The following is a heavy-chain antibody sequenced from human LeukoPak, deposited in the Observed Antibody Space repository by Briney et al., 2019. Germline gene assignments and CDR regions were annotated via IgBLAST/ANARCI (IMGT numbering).Heavy chain of an antibody. D-gene: IGHD2-8*01. J-gene: IGHJ4*02. CDR2: INRDGDST. V-gene: IGHV3-20*04. CDR3: ARGFRNGPFDC. Sequence: GGSLRLSCEASGFTFDDYGMSWVRPLPGGGLEWVSGINRDGDSTDYAGSVKGRFTISRDNAKNSHFLQMNSLRVEDTALYYCARGFRNGPFDCWGQGTLVTVSS. CDR1: GFTFDDYG.